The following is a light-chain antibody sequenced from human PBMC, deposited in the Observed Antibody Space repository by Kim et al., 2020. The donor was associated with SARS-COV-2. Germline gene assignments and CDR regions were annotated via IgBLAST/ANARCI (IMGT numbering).Light chain of an antibody. CDR3: QQYDSSPIT. CDR1: QSVSSSY. CDR2: GAS. Sequence: EIVLTQSPGTLSLSPGERATLSCRASQSVSSSYLAWYQQKPGQAPRLLIYGASSRATGIPDRFSGSGSGTDFTLTISRLEPEDFAVYYCQQYDSSPITVGQGTRLEIK. J-gene: IGKJ5*01. V-gene: IGKV3-20*01.